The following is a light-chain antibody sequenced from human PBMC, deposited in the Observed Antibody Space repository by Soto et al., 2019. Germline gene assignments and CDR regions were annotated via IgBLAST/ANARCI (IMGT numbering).Light chain of an antibody. J-gene: IGKJ1*01. CDR2: WAS. CDR3: QKYDSAPWA. Sequence: DIVMTQSPDSLAVSLGERATINGKSSQSVLYSSNNKNYLAWYQQKPGQPPKLLIYWASTRESGVPDRFSGSGSGTDFTLTISSLQPDDVATYYCQKYDSAPWAFGQGTKVDI. CDR1: QSVLYSSNNKNY. V-gene: IGKV4-1*01.